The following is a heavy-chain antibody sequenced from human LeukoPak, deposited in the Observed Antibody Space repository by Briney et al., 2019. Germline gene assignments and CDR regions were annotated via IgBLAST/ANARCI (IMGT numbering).Heavy chain of an antibody. Sequence: AGSLRLSCAASGFTVSSNYMTWIRQAPGKGLEGVSIIYRDSSTYYADSVKGRFTISRDTSENTLYLQMNSLRTEYTAFYYCGRPRGYSDDYDWGQDTLFTVSS. J-gene: IGHJ1*01. CDR1: GFTVSSNY. D-gene: IGHD5-18*01. CDR2: IYRDSST. V-gene: IGHV3-53*01. CDR3: GRPRGYSDDYD.